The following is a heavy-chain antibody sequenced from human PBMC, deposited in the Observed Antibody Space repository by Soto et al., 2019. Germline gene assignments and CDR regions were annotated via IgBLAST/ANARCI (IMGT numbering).Heavy chain of an antibody. D-gene: IGHD3-22*01. V-gene: IGHV1-69*08. J-gene: IGHJ4*02. Sequence: QVQLVQSGAEVKKPGSSVKVSCKASGGTFSSYTISWVRQAPGQGLEWMGRIIPILGIANYAQKFQGRVTVTADKSTSTAYRELSSLRSEDTAVYYCARDRGGSYYDSSGYYRSDYWGQGTLVTVSS. CDR3: ARDRGGSYYDSSGYYRSDY. CDR2: IIPILGIA. CDR1: GGTFSSYT.